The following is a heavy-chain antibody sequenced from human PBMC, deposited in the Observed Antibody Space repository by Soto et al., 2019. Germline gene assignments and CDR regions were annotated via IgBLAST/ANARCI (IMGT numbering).Heavy chain of an antibody. V-gene: IGHV3-21*01. Sequence: GGSLRLSCAASGFTFSSYGMHWVRQAPGRGLEWVAAISSSSSYIYYADSVKGRFTISRDNAKNSLYLQMNSLRAEDTAVYYCARGYYDILTGPYYFDYWGQGTLVTVPS. J-gene: IGHJ4*02. CDR3: ARGYYDILTGPYYFDY. D-gene: IGHD3-9*01. CDR2: ISSSSSYI. CDR1: GFTFSSYG.